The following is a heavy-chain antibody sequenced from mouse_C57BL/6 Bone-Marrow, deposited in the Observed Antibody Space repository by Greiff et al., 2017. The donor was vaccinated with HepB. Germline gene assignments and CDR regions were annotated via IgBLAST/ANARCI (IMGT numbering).Heavy chain of an antibody. CDR2: IDPENGDT. Sequence: EVQLQQSGAELVRPGASVKLSCTASGFNIKDDYMHWVKQRPEQGLEWIGWIDPENGDTEYASKFQGKATITADTSSNTAYLQLSSLTSEDTAVYYCTTEEGDYWGQGTSVTVSS. V-gene: IGHV14-4*01. CDR3: TTEEGDY. J-gene: IGHJ4*01. CDR1: GFNIKDDY.